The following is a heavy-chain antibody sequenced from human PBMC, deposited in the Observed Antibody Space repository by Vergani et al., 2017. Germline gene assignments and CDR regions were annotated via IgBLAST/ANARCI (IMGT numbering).Heavy chain of an antibody. D-gene: IGHD3-10*01. CDR1: GGSISSGDYY. CDR2: IYYSGIT. CDR3: AREEGYYYGSGSRLLDL. V-gene: IGHV4-30-4*08. Sequence: QVQLQESGPGLVKPSQTLSLTCTVSGGSISSGDYYWSWIRQPPGKGLEWIGYIYYSGITYYNPSLKSRVTISVDTSKNQFSLKLSSVTAADTAVYYCAREEGYYYGSGSRLLDLWGQGILVTVTS. J-gene: IGHJ5*02.